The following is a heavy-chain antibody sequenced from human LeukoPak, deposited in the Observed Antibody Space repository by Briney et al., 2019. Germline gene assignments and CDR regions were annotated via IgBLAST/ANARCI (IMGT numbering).Heavy chain of an antibody. CDR3: ARDPNAFDI. J-gene: IGHJ3*02. V-gene: IGHV4-34*01. Sequence: SETLSLTCAVYGGSFSGYYWSWIRQPPGKGLEWIGEINHSGSTNYNPSLKSRVTISVDTSKNQFPLKLSSVTAADTAVYYCARDPNAFDIWGQGTMVTVSS. CDR1: GGSFSGYY. CDR2: INHSGST.